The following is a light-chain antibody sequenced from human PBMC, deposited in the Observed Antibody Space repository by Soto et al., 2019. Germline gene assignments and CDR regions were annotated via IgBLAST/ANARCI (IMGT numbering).Light chain of an antibody. CDR1: QSIYSS. J-gene: IGKJ2*01. V-gene: IGKV1-39*01. CDR3: QQSYSAPYT. CDR2: AAS. Sequence: DIQMTQSPSSLSASVGDRVTITCRASQSIYSSLNWYHQKPGKAPKLLIYAASNLQSGVPSRFSGSGSGTDFTISISSLQPEDFATNYCQQSYSAPYTFGQGTKLEI.